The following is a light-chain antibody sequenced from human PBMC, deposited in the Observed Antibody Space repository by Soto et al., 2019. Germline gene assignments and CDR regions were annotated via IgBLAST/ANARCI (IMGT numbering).Light chain of an antibody. CDR3: AAWDDSLNAWV. CDR1: SSNIGSNT. J-gene: IGLJ3*02. Sequence: QSVLTQPPSASGTPGQRVTISCSGSSSNIGSNTVNWYQQLPGTAPKLLLYSNNQRPSGVPDRFSGSKSGTSASLAISGLQSEDEADYYCAAWDDSLNAWVFGGGTQLTVL. CDR2: SNN. V-gene: IGLV1-44*01.